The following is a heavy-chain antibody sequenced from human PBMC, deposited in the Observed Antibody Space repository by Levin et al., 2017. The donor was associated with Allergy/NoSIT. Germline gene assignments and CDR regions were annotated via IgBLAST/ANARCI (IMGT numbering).Heavy chain of an antibody. CDR3: ADLGRGYFG. V-gene: IGHV3-72*01. CDR1: GFIFSDHY. J-gene: IGHJ4*02. Sequence: GGSLRLSCAASGFIFSDHYMDWVRQAPGKGLEWVGRITSKTRSFTAEYAASVRGRFTISRDDSMNSVYLQMSSLTTEDTAVYSCADLGRGYFGWGPGTLVTVSS. CDR2: ITSKTRSFTA. D-gene: IGHD2/OR15-2a*01.